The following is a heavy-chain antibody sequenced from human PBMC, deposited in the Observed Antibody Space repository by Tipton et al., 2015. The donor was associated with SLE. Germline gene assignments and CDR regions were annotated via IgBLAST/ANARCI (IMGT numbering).Heavy chain of an antibody. J-gene: IGHJ4*02. CDR3: ARGAGAGYSSSWYTFDY. V-gene: IGHV4-34*01. Sequence: TLSLTCAVYGGSFSGYYWSWNRRPPGKGLEWIGEINHSGSTNYNPSLKSRVTISVDTYKNQFSLKLSSVTAADTAVYYCARGAGAGYSSSWYTFDYWGQGTLVTVSS. CDR2: INHSGST. CDR1: GGSFSGYY. D-gene: IGHD6-13*01.